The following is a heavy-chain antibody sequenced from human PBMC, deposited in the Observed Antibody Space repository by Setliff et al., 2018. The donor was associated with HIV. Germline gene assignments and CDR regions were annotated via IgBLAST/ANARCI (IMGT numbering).Heavy chain of an antibody. V-gene: IGHV1-18*01. CDR3: GRYKFWSGYTYYMDA. CDR2: SSAYNGNT. Sequence: GASVKVSCKTSGYTVSSYGIAWVRPAPGQGLEGMGWSSAYNGNTNYAQKLQGRVTMTTDTFTNAVYMELRRLRSDDTAGYYCGRYKFWSGYTYYMDAWGKGTTVTVSS. CDR1: GYTVSSYG. J-gene: IGHJ6*03. D-gene: IGHD3-3*01.